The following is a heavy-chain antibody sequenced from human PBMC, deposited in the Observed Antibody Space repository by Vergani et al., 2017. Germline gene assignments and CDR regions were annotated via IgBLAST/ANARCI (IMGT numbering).Heavy chain of an antibody. CDR1: GFAFGGYG. D-gene: IGHD2-8*01. CDR2: ISFDGNKK. V-gene: IGHV3-30*03. J-gene: IGHJ6*03. CDR3: ARSGYCAHGVCYMTYYYYMDV. Sequence: QVQLVESGGGMVQPGRSLRLSCAASGFAFGGYGMHWVRQAPGKGLEWVASISFDGNKKDYTDSVKGRFTISRDNSKNTLYLQMNNLRAADTAVYYCARSGYCAHGVCYMTYYYYMDVWGKGTAVTVSS.